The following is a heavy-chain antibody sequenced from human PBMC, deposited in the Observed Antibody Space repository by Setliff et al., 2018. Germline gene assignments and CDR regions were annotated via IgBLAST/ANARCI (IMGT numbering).Heavy chain of an antibody. D-gene: IGHD2-21*02. CDR1: GYTLTNYY. V-gene: IGHV1-46*01. CDR3: ARVRPCGVDCSTGVGGPYYFDH. J-gene: IGHJ4*02. Sequence: ASVKVSCKASGYTLTNYYMHWVRQAPGQGLEWMGIINPSGGLTRYAQKFQGRVTMTRDTSTSTVYMEVISLGSEDTAVYYCARVRPCGVDCSTGVGGPYYFDHWGQGTLVTVSS. CDR2: INPSGGLT.